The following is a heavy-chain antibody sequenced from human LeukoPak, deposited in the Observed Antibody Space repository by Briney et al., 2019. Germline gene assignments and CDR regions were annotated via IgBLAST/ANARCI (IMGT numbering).Heavy chain of an antibody. D-gene: IGHD5-18*01. CDR3: ARGGYTYGYGY. Sequence: PSETLSLTCAAYGGSFSDYYWSWIRQPPGKGLEWIGEINHNGGTNYSPSLKSRVTISVDTSKNQFSLKLSSVTAADTAVYYCARGGYTYGYGYWGQGTLVTVSS. CDR1: GGSFSDYY. J-gene: IGHJ4*02. V-gene: IGHV4-34*01. CDR2: INHNGGT.